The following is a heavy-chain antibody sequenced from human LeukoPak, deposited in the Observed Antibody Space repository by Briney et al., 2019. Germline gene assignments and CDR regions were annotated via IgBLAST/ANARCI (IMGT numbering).Heavy chain of an antibody. CDR1: GFTFSSYA. Sequence: GGSLRLSCAASGFTFSSYAMHWVRQAPGKGLEYVSAISSNGGSTYYANSVKGRFTISRDNPKNTLYLQTGSLRAEDMAVYYCASGRDGYNFDYWGQGTLVTVSS. D-gene: IGHD5-24*01. V-gene: IGHV3-64*01. J-gene: IGHJ4*02. CDR3: ASGRDGYNFDY. CDR2: ISSNGGST.